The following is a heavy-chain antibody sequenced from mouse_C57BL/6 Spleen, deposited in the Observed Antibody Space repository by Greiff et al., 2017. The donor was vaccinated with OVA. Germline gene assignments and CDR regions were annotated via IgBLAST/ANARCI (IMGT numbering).Heavy chain of an antibody. Sequence: VKVEESGPGLVAPSQSLSITCTVSGFSLTSYGVDWVRQPPGKGLEWLGVIWGGGSTNYNSALMSRLSISKDNYKSQVFLKMNSLQTDDTAMYYCAKRAYYSNYYAMDYWGQGTSVTVSS. D-gene: IGHD2-5*01. J-gene: IGHJ4*01. CDR3: AKRAYYSNYYAMDY. V-gene: IGHV2-9*01. CDR2: IWGGGST. CDR1: GFSLTSYG.